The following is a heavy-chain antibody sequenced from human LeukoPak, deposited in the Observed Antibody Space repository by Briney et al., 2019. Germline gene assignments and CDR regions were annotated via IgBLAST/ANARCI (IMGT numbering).Heavy chain of an antibody. D-gene: IGHD3-10*01. V-gene: IGHV3-48*03. CDR3: ARAPWFGESLYYFDY. Sequence: PGGSLRLSCAASGFTFSSYEMNWVRQAPGRGLEWVSYISSSGSTIYYADSVKGRFTISRDNAKNSLYLQMNSLRAEDTAVYYCARAPWFGESLYYFDYWGQGTLVTVSS. J-gene: IGHJ4*02. CDR2: ISSSGSTI. CDR1: GFTFSSYE.